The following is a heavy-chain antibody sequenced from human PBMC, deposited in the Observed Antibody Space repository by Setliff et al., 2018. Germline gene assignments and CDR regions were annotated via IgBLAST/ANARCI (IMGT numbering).Heavy chain of an antibody. Sequence: ASVKVSCKDSGYTFSTYGISWMRQATGQGLEWMGWMNPNSGNTGYAQKFQGRVTMTRNTSISTAYMDLSSLRFEDTAVYYCARAQSWSGGPYYFDNWGQGTLVTVSS. CDR2: MNPNSGNT. J-gene: IGHJ4*02. D-gene: IGHD3-3*01. CDR1: GYTFSTYG. V-gene: IGHV1-8*02. CDR3: ARAQSWSGGPYYFDN.